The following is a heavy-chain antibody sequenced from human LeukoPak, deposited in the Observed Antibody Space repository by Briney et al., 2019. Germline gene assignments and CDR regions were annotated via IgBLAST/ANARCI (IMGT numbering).Heavy chain of an antibody. CDR3: AKIGAAGTLLYWFDP. J-gene: IGHJ5*02. Sequence: GGSLRLSCAGSGFNFSMYWMHWVRQAPGKGLEWVAVISYDGSNKYYADSVKGRFTISRDNSKNTLYLQMNSLRAEDTAVYYCAKIGAAGTLLYWFDPWGQGTLVTVSS. CDR1: GFNFSMYW. V-gene: IGHV3-30*18. CDR2: ISYDGSNK. D-gene: IGHD6-13*01.